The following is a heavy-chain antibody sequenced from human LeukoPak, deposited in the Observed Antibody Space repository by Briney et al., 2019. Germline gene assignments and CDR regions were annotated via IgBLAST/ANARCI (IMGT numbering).Heavy chain of an antibody. D-gene: IGHD2-2*01. Sequence: GGSLRLSCAASEFTFSDYYMSWIRQAPGKGLEWVSYISSSGSTIYYADSVKGRFTISRDNAKNSLYLQMNSLRAEDTAVYYCARECYGAAIGYCSIYRDAFDIWGQGTMVTVSS. J-gene: IGHJ3*02. CDR2: ISSSGSTI. CDR3: ARECYGAAIGYCSIYRDAFDI. V-gene: IGHV3-11*04. CDR1: EFTFSDYY.